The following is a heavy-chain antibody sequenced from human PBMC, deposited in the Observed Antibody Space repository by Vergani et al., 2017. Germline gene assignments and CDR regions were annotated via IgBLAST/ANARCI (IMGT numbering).Heavy chain of an antibody. Sequence: QVQLVESGGGVVQRGGSLRLSCATSGFTLSNYDMQWIRQGPGKGLAFVAFIQFDGSNQYYADSVKGGFTLSRDFSKNTLYLQMNTLRTDDTATYYCAKHFRGWCIDDRCQGTKVIVSS. CDR1: GFTLSNYD. CDR3: AKHFRGWCIDD. J-gene: IGHJ4*02. CDR2: IQFDGSNQ. V-gene: IGHV3-30*02. D-gene: IGHD4/OR15-4a*01.